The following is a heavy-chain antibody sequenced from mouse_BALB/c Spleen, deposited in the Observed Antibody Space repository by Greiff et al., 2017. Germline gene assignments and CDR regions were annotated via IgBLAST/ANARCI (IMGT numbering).Heavy chain of an antibody. CDR1: GYSITSDYV. CDR2: ISYSGST. V-gene: IGHV3-2*02. CDR3: APFITTVGGFAY. D-gene: IGHD1-1*01. Sequence: EVKLVESGPGLVKPSQSLSLTCTVTGYSITSDYVWNWIRQFPGNQLEWMGYISYSGSTSYNPSLNSRISITRDTSKNQFFLQLNSVTTEDTASYYCAPFITTVGGFAYWGQGTLVTVSA. J-gene: IGHJ3*01.